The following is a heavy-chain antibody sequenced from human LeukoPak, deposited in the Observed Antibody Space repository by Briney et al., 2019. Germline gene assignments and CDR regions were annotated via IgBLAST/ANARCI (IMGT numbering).Heavy chain of an antibody. CDR2: FDPEDGET. CDR3: ATIRWLRPKNWFDP. Sequence: ASVKVSCKVSGYTLTELSMHWVRQAPGKGLEWMGGFDPEDGETIYAQKFQGRVTMTEDTSTDTAYMELTSLRSEDTAVYYCATIRWLRPKNWFDPWGLGTLVTVSS. D-gene: IGHD5-12*01. CDR1: GYTLTELS. J-gene: IGHJ5*02. V-gene: IGHV1-24*01.